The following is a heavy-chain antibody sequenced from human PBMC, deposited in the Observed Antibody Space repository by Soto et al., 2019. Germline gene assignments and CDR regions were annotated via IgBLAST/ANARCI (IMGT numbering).Heavy chain of an antibody. D-gene: IGHD2-2*01. CDR3: AREGYCSSTSCYSFDY. Sequence: EVQLVESGGGLVQPGGSLRLSCAASGFTFSSYAMHWVRQAPGKGLEYVSAISSNGGSTYYANSVKGRFTISRDNSRNTLYLQMGCLRADDMAVYYCAREGYCSSTSCYSFDYWGQGTLVTVSS. V-gene: IGHV3-64*01. J-gene: IGHJ4*02. CDR1: GFTFSSYA. CDR2: ISSNGGST.